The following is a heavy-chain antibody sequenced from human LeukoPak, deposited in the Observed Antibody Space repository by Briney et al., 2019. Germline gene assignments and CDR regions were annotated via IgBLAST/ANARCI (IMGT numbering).Heavy chain of an antibody. CDR2: ISYDGSNK. CDR1: GLTFSSYA. J-gene: IGHJ4*02. Sequence: GGSLRLSCAASGLTFSSYAMQWVRQAPGKGLEWVAVISYDGSNKYYADSVKGRFTISRDNSKNALYLQMNSLRAEDTAVYYCASSLGGYLLYFDYWGQGTLVTVSS. CDR3: ASSLGGYLLYFDY. V-gene: IGHV3-30*04. D-gene: IGHD5-12*01.